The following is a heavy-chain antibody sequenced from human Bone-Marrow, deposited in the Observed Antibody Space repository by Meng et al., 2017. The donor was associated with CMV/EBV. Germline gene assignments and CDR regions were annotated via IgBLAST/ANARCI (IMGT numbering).Heavy chain of an antibody. D-gene: IGHD3-3*01. CDR2: IYSGGST. Sequence: GESLKISCAASGFTVSSNYMSWVRQAPGKGLEWVSVIYSGGSTYYADSVKGRFTISRDNSKNTLYLQMNSLRAEDTAVYYCAKSESVLRFLEWSPDAFDIWGQGTMVTVSS. CDR1: GFTVSSNY. J-gene: IGHJ3*02. CDR3: AKSESVLRFLEWSPDAFDI. V-gene: IGHV3-53*01.